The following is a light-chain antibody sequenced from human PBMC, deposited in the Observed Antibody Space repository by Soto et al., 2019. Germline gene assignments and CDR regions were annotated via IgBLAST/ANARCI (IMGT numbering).Light chain of an antibody. CDR1: QSVSSD. V-gene: IGKV3-15*01. CDR2: GES. CDR3: QQYNNWPIT. Sequence: VMTQSPATLSLSPGGRATLSCRASQSVSSDLAWYHQKTGQAPRILIYGESTRATGIPDRLSGSGSGTELNLTISRLQSEDFAVYYCQQYNNWPITCGQGTRLEIK. J-gene: IGKJ5*01.